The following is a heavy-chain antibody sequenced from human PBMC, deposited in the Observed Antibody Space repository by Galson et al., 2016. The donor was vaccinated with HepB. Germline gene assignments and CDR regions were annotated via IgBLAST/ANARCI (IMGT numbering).Heavy chain of an antibody. Sequence: SLRLSCAASGFSINDYAMHWVRQAPGKGLEWVSGVTWNSPYIDYADSVKGRFTISRDIAKNSLYLQMNSLRVEDTALYFGAKAGYLGPPFFDSWDQGTLVSVSS. V-gene: IGHV3-9*01. CDR3: AKAGYLGPPFFDS. J-gene: IGHJ4*02. D-gene: IGHD3-16*02. CDR1: GFSINDYA. CDR2: VTWNSPYI.